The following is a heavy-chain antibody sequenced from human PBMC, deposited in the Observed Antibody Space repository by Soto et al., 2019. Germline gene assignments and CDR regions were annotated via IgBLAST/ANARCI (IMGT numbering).Heavy chain of an antibody. Sequence: ASVKVSCKASGSTFTSSAVQGVRQARGQRLEWIGWIVVGSGNTNYAQKFQERVTITRDMSTSTAYMELSSLRSEDTAVYYCAVVDTAMVNYGMDVWGQGTTVTVSS. D-gene: IGHD5-18*01. V-gene: IGHV1-58*01. CDR1: GSTFTSSA. CDR2: IVVGSGNT. J-gene: IGHJ6*02. CDR3: AVVDTAMVNYGMDV.